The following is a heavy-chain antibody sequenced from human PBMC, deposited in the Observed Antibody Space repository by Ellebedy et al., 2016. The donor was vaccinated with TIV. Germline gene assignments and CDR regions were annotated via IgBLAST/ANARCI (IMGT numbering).Heavy chain of an antibody. J-gene: IGHJ1*01. V-gene: IGHV1-8*01. CDR3: ARGRGIRGWYAEYFQH. Sequence: ASVKVSCXASGYTFTSYDIIWVRQATGQGLEWMGWMNPNSGNTGYAQKFQGRVTMTRNTSITTAYMELSSLRSEDTAVYYCARGRGIRGWYAEYFQHWGQGTLVTVSS. CDR2: MNPNSGNT. D-gene: IGHD6-19*01. CDR1: GYTFTSYD.